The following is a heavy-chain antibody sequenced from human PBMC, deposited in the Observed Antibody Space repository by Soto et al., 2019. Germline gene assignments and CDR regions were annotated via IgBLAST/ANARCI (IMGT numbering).Heavy chain of an antibody. CDR2: VYYNENT. Sequence: SETLSLTCSVSGGSISSFTYYWGWIRQPPGKGLEWIGTVYYNENTYYNPSLKSRVTITVDTAKNQFSLNLRSVTAADTAMYFCERRERYYGSPGWFDPSGPGPLVTVYS. J-gene: IGHJ5*02. V-gene: IGHV4-39*01. CDR1: GGSISSFTYY. D-gene: IGHD3-10*01. CDR3: ERRERYYGSPGWFDP.